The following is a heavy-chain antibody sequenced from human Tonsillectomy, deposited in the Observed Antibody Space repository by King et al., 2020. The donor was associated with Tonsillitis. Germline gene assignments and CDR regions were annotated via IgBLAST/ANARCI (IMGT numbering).Heavy chain of an antibody. Sequence: VQLVESGAEVKKPGESLRISCKGSGYSFTSYWISWVRQMPGKGLEWMGKIDPGHSYTDYRPSFQGHVTISADKSISTAYLQWSSLKASDTAMYYCARGGRNWFDPWGQGTLAT. D-gene: IGHD3-16*01. V-gene: IGHV5-10-1*03. CDR2: IDPGHSYT. CDR3: ARGGRNWFDP. J-gene: IGHJ5*02. CDR1: GYSFTSYW.